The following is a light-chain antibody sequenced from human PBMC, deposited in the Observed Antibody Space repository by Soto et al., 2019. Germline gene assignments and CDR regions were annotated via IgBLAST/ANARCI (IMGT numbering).Light chain of an antibody. J-gene: IGKJ2*01. CDR2: GAS. CDR3: QQYCSSPLYT. CDR1: QSVSSSY. Sequence: IVLTQSPGTLSLSPGERATLSCRASQSVSSSYLAWYQQKPGQAPRLLIYGASSRATGIPDRFSGSGSGTDFTRTISRLEPEDFAVYYCQQYCSSPLYTFGQGTNLEIK. V-gene: IGKV3-20*01.